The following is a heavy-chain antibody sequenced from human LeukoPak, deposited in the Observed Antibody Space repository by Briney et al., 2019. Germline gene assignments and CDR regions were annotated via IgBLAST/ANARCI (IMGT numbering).Heavy chain of an antibody. D-gene: IGHD3-3*01. Sequence: ASVTVSCKASGYTFTSYDINWVRQATGQGLEWMGWMNPNSGNTGYAQKFQGRVTITRNTSISTAYMELSSLRSEDTAVYYCARGGNYDFWSGYRGYYYYYMDVWGKGTTVTVSS. J-gene: IGHJ6*03. CDR3: ARGGNYDFWSGYRGYYYYYMDV. CDR1: GYTFTSYD. CDR2: MNPNSGNT. V-gene: IGHV1-8*03.